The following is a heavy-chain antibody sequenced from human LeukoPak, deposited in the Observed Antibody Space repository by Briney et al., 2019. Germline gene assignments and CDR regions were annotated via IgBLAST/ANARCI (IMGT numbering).Heavy chain of an antibody. CDR2: IYSGGTT. Sequence: PPGGSLRLSCAASGFTVSTNYMTWVRQAPGKGLDWVSDIYSGGTTYYADSVRGRFTISRDNSKNTLYLQMNSLRVEDTAVYYCARASQYYYGSRSQGLDYWGQGTLVTVSS. D-gene: IGHD3-10*01. J-gene: IGHJ4*02. CDR3: ARASQYYYGSRSQGLDY. CDR1: GFTVSTNY. V-gene: IGHV3-53*01.